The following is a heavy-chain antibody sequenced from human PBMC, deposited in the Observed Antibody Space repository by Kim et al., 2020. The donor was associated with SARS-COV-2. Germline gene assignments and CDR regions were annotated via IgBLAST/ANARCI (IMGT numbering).Heavy chain of an antibody. CDR3: ARWKIVSGWYTFDY. CDR2: INHSGST. J-gene: IGHJ4*02. CDR1: GGSFSGYY. Sequence: SETLSLTCAVYGGSFSGYYWSWIRQPPGKGLEWIGEINHSGSTNYNPSLKSRVTISVDTSKNQFSLKLSSVTAADTAVYYCARWKIVSGWYTFDYWGQGTLVTVSS. D-gene: IGHD6-19*01. V-gene: IGHV4-34*01.